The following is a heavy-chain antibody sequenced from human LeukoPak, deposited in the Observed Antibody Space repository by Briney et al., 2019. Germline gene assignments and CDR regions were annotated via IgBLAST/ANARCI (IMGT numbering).Heavy chain of an antibody. D-gene: IGHD5-12*01. Sequence: SETLSLTCAVYGGSFSGYYWSWIRQPPGKGLEWIGEINHSGSTNCNPSLKSRVTISVDTSKNQFSLKLSSVTAADTAVYYCARGKRWLRLFDYWGQGTLVTVSS. CDR3: ARGKRWLRLFDY. V-gene: IGHV4-34*01. CDR1: GGSFSGYY. J-gene: IGHJ4*02. CDR2: INHSGST.